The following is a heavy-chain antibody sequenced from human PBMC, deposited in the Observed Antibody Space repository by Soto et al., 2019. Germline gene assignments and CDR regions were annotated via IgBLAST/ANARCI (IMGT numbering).Heavy chain of an antibody. CDR2: INPSGGST. Sequence: ASVKVSFKASGYTFTSYYMHWVRQAPGQGLEWMGIINPSGGSTSYAQKFQGRVTMTRDTSTSTVYMELSSLRSEDTAVYYCARDIAAAGHYNWFDPWGQGTLVTVSS. CDR1: GYTFTSYY. V-gene: IGHV1-46*01. CDR3: ARDIAAAGHYNWFDP. J-gene: IGHJ5*02. D-gene: IGHD6-13*01.